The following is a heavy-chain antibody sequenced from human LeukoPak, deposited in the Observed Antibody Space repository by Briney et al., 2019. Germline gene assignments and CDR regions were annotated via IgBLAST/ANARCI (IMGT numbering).Heavy chain of an antibody. CDR3: ARDLGYSGFDWAP. Sequence: PSATLSLTCTVSGYSISSGYYWGWIRQPPGKRLEWVGSIHSSGNTYYNPTLKSRVTISVDTSKNQFSLNLTPVTAADAAVYYCARDLGYSGFDWAPWGQGTLVTVSS. CDR2: IHSSGNT. V-gene: IGHV4-38-2*02. J-gene: IGHJ5*02. D-gene: IGHD5-12*01. CDR1: GYSISSGYY.